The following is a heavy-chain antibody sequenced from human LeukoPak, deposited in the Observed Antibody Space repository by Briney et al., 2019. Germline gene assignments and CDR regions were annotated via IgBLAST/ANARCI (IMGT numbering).Heavy chain of an antibody. CDR3: AKGHTSLAP. CDR2: IEQDGSEK. D-gene: IGHD5-18*01. CDR1: GFSFTTSW. V-gene: IGHV3-7*01. J-gene: IGHJ4*02. Sequence: GGSLRLSCAASGFSFTTSWMSWVRQAPGKRLEWVASIEQDGSEKYYVDSVKGRFTISRDNAKNSLFLQMNSLRAEDTAVYYCAKGHTSLAPGGQGALVTVSS.